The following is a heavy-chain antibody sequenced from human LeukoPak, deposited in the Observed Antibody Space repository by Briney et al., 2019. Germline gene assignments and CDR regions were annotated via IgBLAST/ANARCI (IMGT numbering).Heavy chain of an antibody. D-gene: IGHD3-10*01. CDR2: ISGSGGST. CDR3: AKDQRITMVRGVGYYMDV. CDR1: GFTFSSYG. V-gene: IGHV3-23*01. J-gene: IGHJ6*03. Sequence: HPGGSLRLSCAASGFTFSSYGMSWVRQAPGKGLEWVSVISGSGGSTYYADSVKGRFTISRDNSKNTLYLQMNSLRAEDTAVYYCAKDQRITMVRGVGYYMDVWGKGTTVTISS.